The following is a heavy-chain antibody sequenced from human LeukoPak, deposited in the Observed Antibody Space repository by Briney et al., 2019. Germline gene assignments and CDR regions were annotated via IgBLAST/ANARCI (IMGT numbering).Heavy chain of an antibody. CDR1: GYTFTSYG. V-gene: IGHV1-18*01. D-gene: IGHD6-13*01. CDR2: ISAYNGNT. J-gene: IGHJ3*02. CDR3: ARGYSSSWYDDAFDI. Sequence: ASVKVSCKASGYTFTSYGISWVRQAPGQGLEWMGWISAYNGNTNYAQKLQGRVTMTTGTSTSTAYMELRSLRSDDTAVYYCARGYSSSWYDDAFDIWGQGTMVTVSS.